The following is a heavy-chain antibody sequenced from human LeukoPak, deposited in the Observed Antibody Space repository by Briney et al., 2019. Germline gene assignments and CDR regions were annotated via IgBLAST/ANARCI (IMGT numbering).Heavy chain of an antibody. CDR1: GYSFTGYG. CDR2: ISPYTGNT. V-gene: IGHV1-18*01. J-gene: IGHJ4*02. CDR3: TREAEDLPGAITFLY. D-gene: IGHD2-2*01. Sequence: ASVKVSCKASGYSFTGYGVSWVRQAPGQGLEWMGWISPYTGNTDYVHDLRGRVTVTADTSTNTVYMELRSLRSDDTAVYYCTREAEDLPGAITFLYWGQGTLVTASP.